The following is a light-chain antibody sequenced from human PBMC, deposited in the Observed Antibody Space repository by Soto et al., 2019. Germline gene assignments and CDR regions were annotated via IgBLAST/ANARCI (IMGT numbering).Light chain of an antibody. CDR1: SSDVGGYNY. Sequence: LTQPASVSGSPGQSITISCTGTSSDVGGYNYVSWYQQHPGKAPKLMIYEVSNRPSGVSNRFSGSKSGNTASLTISGLQAEDEAHYYCSSYTSSSPYVFGTGTKVTVL. CDR3: SSYTSSSPYV. V-gene: IGLV2-14*01. CDR2: EVS. J-gene: IGLJ1*01.